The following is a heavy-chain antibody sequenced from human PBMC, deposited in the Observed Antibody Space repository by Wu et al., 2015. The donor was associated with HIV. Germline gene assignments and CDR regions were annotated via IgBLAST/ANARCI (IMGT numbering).Heavy chain of an antibody. CDR3: ARAPASIVGTTTAFDY. Sequence: QVQLEQSGHEVKQPGASVTVSCKASGYTFSTYGLVWVRQAPGQGLEWMGWISTNNGNTNYAQSLQGRVTMTTDTSTSTAYMELRSLRFDDTAVYYCARAPASIVGTTTAFDYWGQGTLVTVSS. V-gene: IGHV1-18*01. CDR1: GYTFSTYG. D-gene: IGHD1-26*01. J-gene: IGHJ4*02. CDR2: ISTNNGNT.